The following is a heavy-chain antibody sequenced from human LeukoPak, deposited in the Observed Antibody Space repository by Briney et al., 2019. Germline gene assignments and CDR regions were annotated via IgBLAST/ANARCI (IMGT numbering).Heavy chain of an antibody. CDR3: ARDARIQLWFWFDP. D-gene: IGHD5-18*01. Sequence: GGSLRLSCAASGFTFSSYSMHWVRQAPGKGLEWVAVISYDGSYKYYADSVKGRFTISRDNSKNTLYLQMNSLRAEDTAVYYCARDARIQLWFWFDPWGQGTLVTVSS. CDR1: GFTFSSYS. CDR2: ISYDGSYK. V-gene: IGHV3-30*04. J-gene: IGHJ5*02.